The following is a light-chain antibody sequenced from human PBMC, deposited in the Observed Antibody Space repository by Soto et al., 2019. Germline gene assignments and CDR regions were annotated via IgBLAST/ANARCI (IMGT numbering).Light chain of an antibody. V-gene: IGLV2-14*01. J-gene: IGLJ3*02. Sequence: QSVLTQPASVSGSPGQSITISCTGTSSDVGDYNYVSWYRQHPGNAPKLIIYEVSNRPSGVSNRFSGSKSGNTASLTISGLQAEDEADYYCNSYTTSTTWVWVFGGGTKLTVL. CDR1: SSDVGDYNY. CDR3: NSYTTSTTWVWV. CDR2: EVS.